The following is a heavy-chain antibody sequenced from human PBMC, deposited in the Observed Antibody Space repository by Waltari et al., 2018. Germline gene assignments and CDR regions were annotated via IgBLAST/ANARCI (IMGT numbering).Heavy chain of an antibody. V-gene: IGHV1-2*06. J-gene: IGHJ4*02. CDR1: GYTFTEYY. CDR2: MSPYSGDT. Sequence: QVQLVQSRAEVKKPGASVKVSCTASGYTFTEYYIHWVRQAPGQGLEWMGRMSPYSGDTNYAQNFQGRVTMTRDTSISTAYMDLTRLTFDDTAVYYCVSKNGSSSDYWGQGTLVTVSS. D-gene: IGHD6-6*01. CDR3: VSKNGSSSDY.